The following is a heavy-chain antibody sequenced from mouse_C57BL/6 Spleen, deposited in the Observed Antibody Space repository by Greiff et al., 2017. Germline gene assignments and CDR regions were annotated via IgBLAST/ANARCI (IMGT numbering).Heavy chain of an antibody. CDR1: GYTFTSYD. Sequence: QVQLQQSGPELVKPGASVKLSCKASGYTFTSYDINWVKQRPGQGLEWIGWIYPRDGSTKYNEKFKDKATLTVDTSSSTAYMELHSLTSADSAVYFCARYYSNFYFDYWGQGTTLTVSS. CDR3: ARYYSNFYFDY. CDR2: IYPRDGST. V-gene: IGHV1-85*01. D-gene: IGHD2-5*01. J-gene: IGHJ2*01.